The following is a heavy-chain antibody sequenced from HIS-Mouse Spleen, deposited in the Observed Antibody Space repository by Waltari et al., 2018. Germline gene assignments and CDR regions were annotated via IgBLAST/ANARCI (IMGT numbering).Heavy chain of an antibody. CDR2: ISYDGSNK. CDR3: ARDSYSSSWYFDY. CDR1: GFTFSSYA. D-gene: IGHD6-13*01. Sequence: QVQLVESGGGVVQPGRSLRLSCAASGFTFSSYAMHWVRQAPGKGLECVAVISYDGSNKYYADSVKGRFTISRDNSKNTLYLQMNSLRAEDTAVYYCARDSYSSSWYFDYWGQGTLVTVSS. V-gene: IGHV3-30*04. J-gene: IGHJ4*02.